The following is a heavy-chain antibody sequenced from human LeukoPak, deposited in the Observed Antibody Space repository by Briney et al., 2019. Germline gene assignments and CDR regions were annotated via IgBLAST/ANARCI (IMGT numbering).Heavy chain of an antibody. J-gene: IGHJ3*02. V-gene: IGHV4-4*09. D-gene: IGHD2-2*01. CDR2: IYTSGST. CDR1: GGSISSYY. CDR3: ARLCSSTSCRDAFDI. Sequence: SETLSLTCTVSGGSISSYYRSWIRQPPGKGLEWIGYIYTSGSTNYNPSLKSRVTISVDTSKNQFSLKLSSVTAADTTVYYCARLCSSTSCRDAFDIWGQGTMVTVSS.